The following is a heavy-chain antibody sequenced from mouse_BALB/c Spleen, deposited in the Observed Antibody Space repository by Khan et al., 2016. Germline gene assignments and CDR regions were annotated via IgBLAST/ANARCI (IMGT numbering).Heavy chain of an antibody. D-gene: IGHD1-1*01. CDR3: ATSTASYWYYFDY. V-gene: IGHV3-1*02. J-gene: IGHJ2*01. Sequence: QLEESGPDLVKPSQSLSLTCTVTGYSIPSHYSWHWIRHFPGNKLEWMGYIHYSGSTNYNPSLKSRISITRDTSKNQFFLQLHSVTTEDTATYYCATSTASYWYYFDYWGQGTTLTVSS. CDR1: GYSIPSHYS. CDR2: IHYSGST.